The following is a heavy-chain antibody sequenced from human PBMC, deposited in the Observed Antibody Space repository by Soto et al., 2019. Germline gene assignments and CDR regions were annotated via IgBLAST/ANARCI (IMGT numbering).Heavy chain of an antibody. J-gene: IGHJ4*02. D-gene: IGHD2-21*01. CDR1: GYSLTGYY. CDR2: INPNSGGT. CDR3: ASGAHYSTAVADY. Sequence: XSVKVSFKASGYSLTGYYIHWVRQSPGQGLEWMGWINPNSGGTNYAQNLQGRVTMTRDTSISTAYMELSRLTSDDTAVYYCASGAHYSTAVADYCGQRTLVTVYS. V-gene: IGHV1-2*02.